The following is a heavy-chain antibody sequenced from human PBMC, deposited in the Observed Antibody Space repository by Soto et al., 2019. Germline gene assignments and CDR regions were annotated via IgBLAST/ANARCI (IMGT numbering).Heavy chain of an antibody. CDR1: GYTFTNYG. CDR2: INTGNGKT. Sequence: QVQLVQSGAEVKKPGASVKISCKSSGYTFTNYGMYWLRQAPGQRPDWLGWINTGNGKTHYSQKFQGRVTITRDTSASMVYAELSNLKSEDTAVYYCARDRSLRGRSWFDPWGQGTLVKVSS. CDR3: ARDRSLRGRSWFDP. V-gene: IGHV1-3*04. J-gene: IGHJ5*02. D-gene: IGHD3-10*01.